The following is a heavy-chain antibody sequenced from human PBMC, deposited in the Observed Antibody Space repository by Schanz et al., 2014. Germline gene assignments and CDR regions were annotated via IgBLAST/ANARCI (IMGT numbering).Heavy chain of an antibody. V-gene: IGHV3-30*18. CDR1: GFTFSSYG. CDR2: ISYDGSNK. J-gene: IGHJ4*02. Sequence: QVQLVESGGGVVQPGRSLRLSCAASGFTFSSYGMHWVRQAPGKGLEWVAVISYDGSNKYYADSVKGRFTISRDDAKNSHYLQMNSLRVEDTAVFYCVKIGYTHWSLDDWGQGILVTVSS. D-gene: IGHD6-13*01. CDR3: VKIGYTHWSLDD.